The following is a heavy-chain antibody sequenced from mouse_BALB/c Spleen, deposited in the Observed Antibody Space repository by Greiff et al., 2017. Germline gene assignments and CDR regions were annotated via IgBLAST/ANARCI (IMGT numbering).Heavy chain of an antibody. J-gene: IGHJ3*01. CDR3: ARDYYGSSYVLAY. CDR2: ISTYYGDA. CDR1: GYTFTDYA. V-gene: IGHV1S137*01. Sequence: VQLQQSGAELVRPGVSVKISCKGSGYTFTDYAMHWVKQSHAKSLEWIGVISTYYGDASYNQKFKGKATMTVDKSSSTAYMELARLTSEDSAIYYCARDYYGSSYVLAYWGQGTLVTVSA. D-gene: IGHD1-1*01.